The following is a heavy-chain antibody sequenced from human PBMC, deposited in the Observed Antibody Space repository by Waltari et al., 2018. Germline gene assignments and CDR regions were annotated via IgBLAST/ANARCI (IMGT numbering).Heavy chain of an antibody. Sequence: EVQLVESGGVVVQPGGSLRLSCAASRFTFDFYTMHWVRQAPGMGLESVSLISWDGGSTYYADSVKGRFTISRDNSKNSLFLQMISLTTEDTALYYCAKDSGSGSYIDYWGQGTLVTVSS. CDR3: AKDSGSGSYIDY. CDR2: ISWDGGST. J-gene: IGHJ4*02. CDR1: RFTFDFYT. V-gene: IGHV3-43*01. D-gene: IGHD3-10*01.